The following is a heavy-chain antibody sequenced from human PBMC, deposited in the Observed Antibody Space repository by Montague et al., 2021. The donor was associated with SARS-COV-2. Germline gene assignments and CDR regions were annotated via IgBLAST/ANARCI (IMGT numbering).Heavy chain of an antibody. J-gene: IGHJ6*02. V-gene: IGHV3-11*01. D-gene: IGHD1-26*01. CDR1: GLTFSDYY. Sequence: SLRLSCAASGLTFSDYYMSWIRQAPGKGLEWVSRISSSGSTINYADSVKGRFTISRDNAKNSLYLQMNSLRAEDTALYYCARDDLIVGNTKDYYYGMDVWGQGTTVTVSS. CDR3: ARDDLIVGNTKDYYYGMDV. CDR2: ISSSGSTI.